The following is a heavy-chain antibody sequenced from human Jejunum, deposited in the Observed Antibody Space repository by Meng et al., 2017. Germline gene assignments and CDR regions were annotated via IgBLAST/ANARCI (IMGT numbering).Heavy chain of an antibody. D-gene: IGHD3-16*01. CDR2: ISASGGST. Sequence: VQLVGLGGGLVQPGESLRLSCAASGFSFRSYGMSWVRQAPGKGLEWVSAISASGGSTDYADSVKGRFTISRDNSKNTLYLQMNSLRAEDTAVYYCARLTSLWGQGTLVTVSS. V-gene: IGHV3-23*04. J-gene: IGHJ4*02. CDR1: GFSFRSYG. CDR3: ARLTSL.